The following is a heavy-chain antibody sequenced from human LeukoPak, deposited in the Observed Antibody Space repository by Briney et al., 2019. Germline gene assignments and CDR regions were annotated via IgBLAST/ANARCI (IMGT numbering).Heavy chain of an antibody. CDR3: ARSYCSSTSCYRDAFDI. CDR1: GGTFSSYA. CDR2: IIPIFGTA. D-gene: IGHD2-2*01. V-gene: IGHV1-69*05. Sequence: SVKVSCKASGGTFSSYAISWVRQAPGQGLEWMGGIIPIFGTANYAQKFQGRVTITTDESTSTAYMELSSLRSEDTAVYYCARSYCSSTSCYRDAFDIWGQGTMVTVSS. J-gene: IGHJ3*02.